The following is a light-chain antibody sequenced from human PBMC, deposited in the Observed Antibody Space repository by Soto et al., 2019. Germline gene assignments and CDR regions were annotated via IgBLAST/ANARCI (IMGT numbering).Light chain of an antibody. CDR3: GAYSDIDTKV. J-gene: IGLJ1*01. V-gene: IGLV2-14*03. CDR1: SSDVGAYIY. CDR2: EVN. Sequence: QSVLTQPASVSGSPGQSITISCGGTSSDVGAYIYVSWYQQFPGKAPKLILYEVNNRPSGVSNRFSGSKSGTTASLTISGLQPEDEADYYCGAYSDIDTKVFGTGTKVTVL.